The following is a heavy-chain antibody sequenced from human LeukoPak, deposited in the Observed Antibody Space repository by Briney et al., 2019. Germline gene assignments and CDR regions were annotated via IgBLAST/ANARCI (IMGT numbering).Heavy chain of an antibody. Sequence: GGPLKIYRKGTGYRFTSYWIGWVRQMPGKGLEGMGINYPGESDTRYSPSFQGQVTISADKSISTAYLQWSSLKASDTAMYYCARHSTGTIDYWGQGTLVTVSS. CDR3: ARHSTGTIDY. CDR2: NYPGESDT. V-gene: IGHV5-51*01. J-gene: IGHJ4*02. CDR1: GYRFTSYW. D-gene: IGHD1-1*01.